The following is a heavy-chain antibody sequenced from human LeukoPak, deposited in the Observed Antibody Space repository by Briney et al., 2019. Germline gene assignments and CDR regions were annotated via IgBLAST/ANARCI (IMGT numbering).Heavy chain of an antibody. CDR1: GFTSSSYS. CDR3: ARVEAMATISAPGGY. CDR2: ISSSSSYI. J-gene: IGHJ4*02. V-gene: IGHV3-21*01. D-gene: IGHD5-24*01. Sequence: GGSLRLSCAASGFTSSSYSMNWVRQAPGKGLEWVSSISSSSSYIYYADSVKGRFTISRDNAKNSLYLQMNSLRAEDTAVYYCARVEAMATISAPGGYWGQGTLVTVSS.